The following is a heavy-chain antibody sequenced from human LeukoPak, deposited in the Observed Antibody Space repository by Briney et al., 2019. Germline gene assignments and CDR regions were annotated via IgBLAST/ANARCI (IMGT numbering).Heavy chain of an antibody. V-gene: IGHV3-66*02. D-gene: IGHD3-10*01. Sequence: QAGGSLRLSCAASGLTVSSNYMSWVRQAPGKGLEWVSVIYSGASTYYADSVKGRFTISRDNSKNTLYLQMNSLRAEDTAVYYCARELVRGVILGWGQGTLVTVSS. CDR1: GLTVSSNY. CDR2: IYSGAST. J-gene: IGHJ4*02. CDR3: ARELVRGVILG.